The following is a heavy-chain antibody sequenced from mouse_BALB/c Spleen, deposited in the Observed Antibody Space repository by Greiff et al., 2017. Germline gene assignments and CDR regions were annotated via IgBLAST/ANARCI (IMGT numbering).Heavy chain of an antibody. J-gene: IGHJ4*01. CDR1: GFTFSSFG. Sequence: EVQRVESGGGLVQPGGSRKLSCAASGFTFSSFGMHWVRQAPEKGLEWVAYISSGSSTIYYADTVKGRFTISRDNPKNTLFLQMTSLRSEDTAMYYCARSLYGKKGYAMDYWGQGTSVTVSS. CDR3: ARSLYGKKGYAMDY. V-gene: IGHV5-17*02. CDR2: ISSGSSTI. D-gene: IGHD2-1*01.